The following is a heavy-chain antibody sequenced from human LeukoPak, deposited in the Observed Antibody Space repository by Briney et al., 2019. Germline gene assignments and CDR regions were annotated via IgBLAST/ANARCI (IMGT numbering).Heavy chain of an antibody. D-gene: IGHD2-2*02. Sequence: ASVKVSCKASGYTFTSYYMHWVRQAPGQGLEWMGIINPSGGSASYAQKFQGRVTMTRDMSTSTVYMELRSLRSDDTAVYYCARDGESRFYTYYYYMDVWGRGTTVTVSS. V-gene: IGHV1-46*01. CDR2: INPSGGSA. CDR3: ARDGESRFYTYYYYMDV. J-gene: IGHJ6*03. CDR1: GYTFTSYY.